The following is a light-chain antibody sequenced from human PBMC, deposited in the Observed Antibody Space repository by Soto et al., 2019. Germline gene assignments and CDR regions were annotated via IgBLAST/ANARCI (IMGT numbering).Light chain of an antibody. CDR2: RNN. CDR1: SSNIGSNY. J-gene: IGLJ2*01. Sequence: QSVLTQPPSASGTXXXRVXXXCSGSSSNIGSNYVYWYQQLPGTAPKLLIYRNNQRPSGVPDRFSGSKSGTSASLAISGLRSEDEADYYCAAWDDSLSGPVFGGGTKLTVL. V-gene: IGLV1-47*01. CDR3: AAWDDSLSGPV.